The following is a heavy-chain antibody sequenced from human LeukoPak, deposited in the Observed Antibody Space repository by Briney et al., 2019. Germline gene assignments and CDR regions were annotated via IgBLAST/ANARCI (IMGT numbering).Heavy chain of an antibody. V-gene: IGHV4-39*01. Sequence: SETLSLTCTVSGGSISSSGYYWGWIRQPPGKGLEWITSIYYSGSTYYNPSLKSRVTISVDTSKNQLSLKLSSLTAADTAAYYCARHEYSGSYYGLSWFDPWGQGTLVTVSS. CDR1: GGSISSSGYY. D-gene: IGHD1-26*01. J-gene: IGHJ5*02. CDR3: ARHEYSGSYYGLSWFDP. CDR2: IYYSGST.